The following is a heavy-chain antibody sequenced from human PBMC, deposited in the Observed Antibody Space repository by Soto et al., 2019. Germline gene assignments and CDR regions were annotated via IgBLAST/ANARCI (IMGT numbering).Heavy chain of an antibody. CDR2: ISGSGGST. CDR1: GFTFSSYA. J-gene: IGHJ4*02. V-gene: IGHV3-23*01. CDR3: AKVRHGDYERTYFDY. D-gene: IGHD4-17*01. Sequence: GGSLRLSCAASGFTFSSYAMSWVRQAPGKGLEWVSAISGSGGSTYYADSVKGRFTISRDNSKNTLYLQMNSLRAEDTAVYYCAKVRHGDYERTYFDYWGQGTLVTVSS.